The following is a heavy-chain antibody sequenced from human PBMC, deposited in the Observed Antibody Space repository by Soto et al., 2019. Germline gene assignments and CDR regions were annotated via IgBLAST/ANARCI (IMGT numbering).Heavy chain of an antibody. CDR2: MSGSGGST. J-gene: IGHJ4*02. CDR1: GFTFSTYA. CDR3: MNLYTYGSGSYYK. D-gene: IGHD3-10*01. V-gene: IGHV3-23*01. Sequence: EVQLLESGGGLVQPGGSLRLSCAASGFTFSTYAMSWVRQAPGKGLEWVSGMSGSGGSTYYADSVKGRFTISRDNSKNTLYLQMNSLRAEDPDVYSCMNLYTYGSGSYYKWGQGTLVTVSS.